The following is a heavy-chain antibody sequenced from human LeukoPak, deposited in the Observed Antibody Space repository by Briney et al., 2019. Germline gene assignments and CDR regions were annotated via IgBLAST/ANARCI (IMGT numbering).Heavy chain of an antibody. J-gene: IGHJ4*02. CDR2: INPNSGGT. Sequence: VASVKVSCKASGYTFTGYYMHWVRQAPGQGLEWMGWINPNSGGTNYAQKFQGRVTMTRDTSISTAYMELSRLRSDDTAVYYCARGRWDYDYVWGSYRPIDYWGQGTLVTVSS. D-gene: IGHD3-16*02. CDR3: ARGRWDYDYVWGSYRPIDY. CDR1: GYTFTGYY. V-gene: IGHV1-2*02.